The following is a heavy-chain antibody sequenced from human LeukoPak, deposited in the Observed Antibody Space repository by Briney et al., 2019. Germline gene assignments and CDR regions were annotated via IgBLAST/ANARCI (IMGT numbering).Heavy chain of an antibody. V-gene: IGHV4-59*01. CDR3: ARGGVDIVATNYYYYGMDV. CDR2: IYYSGST. CDR1: GGTISSYY. J-gene: IGHJ6*02. Sequence: PSETLSLTCTVSGGTISSYYWSWIRQPPGKGLGWIGYIYYSGSTNYNPSLKSRVTISVDTSKNQFSLKLSSVTAADTAVYYCARGGVDIVATNYYYYGMDVWGQGTTVTVSS. D-gene: IGHD5-12*01.